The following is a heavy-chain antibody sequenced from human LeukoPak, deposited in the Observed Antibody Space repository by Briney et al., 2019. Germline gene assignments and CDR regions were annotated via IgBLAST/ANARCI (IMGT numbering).Heavy chain of an antibody. Sequence: SETLSLTCTVSGGSINSGDNYWSWIRQPPGKGLEWIGFIYYRGTTYYNPSLKSRVSISIDTSRNQFSLKLNSVTAADTAAYYCARIEGNSGYGWSHFDYWGQGRLVTVSS. CDR1: GGSINSGDNY. CDR3: ARIEGNSGYGWSHFDY. CDR2: IYYRGTT. V-gene: IGHV4-30-4*01. D-gene: IGHD3-10*01. J-gene: IGHJ4*02.